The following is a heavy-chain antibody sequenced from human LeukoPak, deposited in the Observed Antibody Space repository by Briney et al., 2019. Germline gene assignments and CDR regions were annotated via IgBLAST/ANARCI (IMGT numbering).Heavy chain of an antibody. CDR3: ARGKGRARGPYYYVSSGYYYFDY. CDR2: INHSGST. CDR1: GGSFSGYY. D-gene: IGHD3-22*01. J-gene: IGHJ4*02. V-gene: IGHV4-34*01. Sequence: PSETLSLTCAVYGGSFSGYYRSWIRQPPGKGLEWIGEINHSGSTNYNPSLKSRVTISVDTSKNQFSLKLSSVTAADTAVYYCARGKGRARGPYYYVSSGYYYFDYWGQGTLVTVSS.